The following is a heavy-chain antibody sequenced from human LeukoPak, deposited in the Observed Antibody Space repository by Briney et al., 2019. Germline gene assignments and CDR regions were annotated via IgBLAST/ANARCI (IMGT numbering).Heavy chain of an antibody. V-gene: IGHV3-43*01. J-gene: IGHJ4*02. D-gene: IGHD3-22*01. CDR3: AKEYDSSGYYQYYFDY. CDR2: ISWDGRTT. Sequence: GGSLRLSCAASGFIFDDYTMHWVRQAPGKGLEWVSLISWDGRTTYYADSVKGRFTIPRDNSKNSLYLQMNSLRTEDTALYYCAKEYDSSGYYQYYFDYWGQGTLVTVSS. CDR1: GFIFDDYT.